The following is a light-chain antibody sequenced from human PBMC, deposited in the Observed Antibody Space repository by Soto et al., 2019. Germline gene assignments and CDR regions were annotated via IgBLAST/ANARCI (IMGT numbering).Light chain of an antibody. CDR2: GNI. J-gene: IGLJ1*01. CDR1: SSNIGAGYD. CDR3: QSYDSSLTAYV. V-gene: IGLV1-40*01. Sequence: QSVLTQPPSVSGAPGQRVTISCTGSSSNIGAGYDVHWYQQLPGAAPKLLIYGNINRPSGVPNRFSGSKSGTSASLAITERQAEDEADYYCQSYDSSLTAYVFGAGTKLTVL.